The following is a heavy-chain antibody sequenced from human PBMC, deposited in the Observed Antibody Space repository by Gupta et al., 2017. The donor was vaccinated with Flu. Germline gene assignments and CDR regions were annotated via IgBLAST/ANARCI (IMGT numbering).Heavy chain of an antibody. Sequence: EVQLVQSGAEVKKPGESLKISCKGPGYRSTSYWHGWVRQMPGKGLEWMGIIYPGDSNTRYSPSFQGQVTISADKSIRTAYLQWSSLKASDTAMYYWARGASSRTADYWGQGTLVTVSS. CDR2: IYPGDSNT. D-gene: IGHD6-13*01. CDR1: GYRSTSYW. J-gene: IGHJ4*02. CDR3: ARGASSRTADY. V-gene: IGHV5-51*03.